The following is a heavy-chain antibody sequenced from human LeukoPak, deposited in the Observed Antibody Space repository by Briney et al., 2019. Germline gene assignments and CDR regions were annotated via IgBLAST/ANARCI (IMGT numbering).Heavy chain of an antibody. CDR3: ATSSGTYYYDNVGYYLDY. CDR1: VVTFSDYY. D-gene: IGHD3-22*01. V-gene: IGHV3-11*04. J-gene: IGHJ4*02. Sequence: GESLRLSCAASVVTFSDYYMTWIRQAPGKGLAWISYISSNGRTTYYADSVKGRFTISRDNANNSLYLQMSSLRAEDTAVYYCATSSGTYYYDNVGYYLDYWGQGTLVTVSS. CDR2: ISSNGRTT.